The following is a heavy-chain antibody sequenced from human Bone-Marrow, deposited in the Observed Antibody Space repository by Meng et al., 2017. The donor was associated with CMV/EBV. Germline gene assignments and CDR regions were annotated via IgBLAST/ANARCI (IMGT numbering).Heavy chain of an antibody. Sequence: LSLTCAPSGFTFCSYDTHWARHAPGKGLEWVAVISYDGSNKYYADSVKGRFTISRDNSKITLYLQMNRLRAEDTAVYYYAREEYDFLTVDSGMPLIDYWGQGTLVTVSS. CDR1: GFTFCSYD. V-gene: IGHV3-30-3*01. CDR2: ISYDGSNK. J-gene: IGHJ4*02. CDR3: AREEYDFLTVDSGMPLIDY. D-gene: IGHD3-9*01.